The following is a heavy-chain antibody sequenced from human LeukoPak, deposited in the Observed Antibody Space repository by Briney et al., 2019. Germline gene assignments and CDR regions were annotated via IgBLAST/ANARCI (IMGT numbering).Heavy chain of an antibody. D-gene: IGHD3-10*01. Sequence: GGSLRLSCAASGFTFSSYAMHWVRQAPGKGLEGVAVIPYDGSNKYYADSVKGRFTISRDNSKNTLYLQMNSLRAEDTAVYYCARAVTSYGSGEDYFDYWGQGTLVTVSS. J-gene: IGHJ4*02. CDR2: IPYDGSNK. CDR3: ARAVTSYGSGEDYFDY. CDR1: GFTFSSYA. V-gene: IGHV3-30-3*01.